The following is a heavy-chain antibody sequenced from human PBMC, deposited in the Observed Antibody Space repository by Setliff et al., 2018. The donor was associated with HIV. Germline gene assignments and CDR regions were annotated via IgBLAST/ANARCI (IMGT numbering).Heavy chain of an antibody. Sequence: GGSLRLPCAAPGFTFSTHGMHWVRQAPGKGLEWVAIISYDGTSKHYADSVKGRLTISRDNSENTLYLHMNNLRGDDTAVYYCAKGCGGAGFCYYADYWGQGTVVTVSS. J-gene: IGHJ4*02. V-gene: IGHV3-30*18. CDR2: ISYDGTSK. CDR1: GFTFSTHG. CDR3: AKGCGGAGFCYYADY. D-gene: IGHD2-21*01.